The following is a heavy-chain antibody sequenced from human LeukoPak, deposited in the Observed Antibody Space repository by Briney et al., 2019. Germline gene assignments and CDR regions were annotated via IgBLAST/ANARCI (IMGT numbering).Heavy chain of an antibody. CDR2: FDPEDDET. D-gene: IGHD6-13*01. J-gene: IGHJ4*02. CDR1: GGTFSSYA. Sequence: ASVKVSCKASGGTFSSYAISWVRQAPGKGLEWMGSFDPEDDETIYAQKFQGRLTMTEDTSTDTAYMELTSLRSEDTAVYYCATDRWSAAGPFDFWGQGTLVTVSS. V-gene: IGHV1-24*01. CDR3: ATDRWSAAGPFDF.